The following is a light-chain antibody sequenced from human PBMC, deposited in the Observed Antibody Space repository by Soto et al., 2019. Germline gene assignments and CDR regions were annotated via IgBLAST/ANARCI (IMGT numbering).Light chain of an antibody. CDR2: WAS. CDR3: HQYYSTLWT. V-gene: IGKV4-1*01. J-gene: IGKJ1*01. CDR1: QSLLYTSNSKNY. Sequence: DIVMTQSPDSLAVSLGERATINCKSSQSLLYTSNSKNYLAWYQQKPGQPPKLIIYWASTRESGVPDRFSGSGSGTDFTLTISSLQAEDVAVYYCHQYYSTLWTFGQGTKVEIK.